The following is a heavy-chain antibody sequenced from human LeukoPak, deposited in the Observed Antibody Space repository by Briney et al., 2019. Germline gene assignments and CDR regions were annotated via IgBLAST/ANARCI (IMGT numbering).Heavy chain of an antibody. D-gene: IGHD6-19*01. V-gene: IGHV1-46*01. J-gene: IGHJ4*02. CDR3: ARSTLAGPFDY. CDR2: INPSENTT. Sequence: ASVKVACKASGYTFTNYYIHWVRQAPGQGLEWMGIINPSENTTSYAQNFQGRVTMPRDMSTGTVYMELSSLRSEDTAVYYCARSTLAGPFDYWGQGTLVTVSS. CDR1: GYTFTNYY.